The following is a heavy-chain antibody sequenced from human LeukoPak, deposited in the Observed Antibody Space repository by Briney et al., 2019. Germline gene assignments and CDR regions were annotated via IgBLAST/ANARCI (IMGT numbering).Heavy chain of an antibody. V-gene: IGHV3-74*01. D-gene: IGHD2-21*02. Sequence: GGSLRLSRAASGFTFSSYWMHWVRQAPGEGLVWVSRINNDASSTSYADSVKGRFTISRDNAKNTLYLQMNSLRAGDTAVYYRASLVVTDNWAFDIWGQGTMVIVSS. CDR3: ASLVVTDNWAFDI. J-gene: IGHJ3*02. CDR2: INNDASST. CDR1: GFTFSSYW.